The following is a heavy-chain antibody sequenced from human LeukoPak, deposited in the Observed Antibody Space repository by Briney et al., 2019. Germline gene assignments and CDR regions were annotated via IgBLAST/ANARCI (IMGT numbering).Heavy chain of an antibody. J-gene: IGHJ3*02. Sequence: GGSLRLSCAASGFTFVDYAMHWVRQAPGKGLEWVSGISWNSGSIGYADSVKGRFTISRDNAKNSLYLQMNSLRAEDTALYYCAKDDSSGWKNSVAFDIWGQGTMVTVSS. V-gene: IGHV3-9*01. CDR1: GFTFVDYA. CDR2: ISWNSGSI. D-gene: IGHD6-19*01. CDR3: AKDDSSGWKNSVAFDI.